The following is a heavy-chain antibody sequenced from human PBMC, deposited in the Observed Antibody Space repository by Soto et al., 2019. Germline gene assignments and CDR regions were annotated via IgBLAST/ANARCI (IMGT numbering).Heavy chain of an antibody. D-gene: IGHD3-10*01. CDR1: GFPFSSYA. V-gene: IGHV3-23*01. CDR3: AKDRPGSVGGLYDP. CDR2: IGGSDGST. Sequence: EVQLLESGGSLVQPGGSLRLSCAASGFPFSSYAMAWVRQAPGKGLEWVSCIGGSDGSTYYADPVKGRFTISRDNSKNTLQLQMNSLRVEDTAVYYCAKDRPGSVGGLYDPWGQGTLVTVSS. J-gene: IGHJ5*02.